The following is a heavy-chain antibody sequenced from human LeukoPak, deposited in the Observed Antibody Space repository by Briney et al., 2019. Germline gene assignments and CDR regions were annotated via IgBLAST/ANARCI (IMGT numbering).Heavy chain of an antibody. Sequence: SVKVSCKGTGGTCSSYGISWVRQAPGQGLEWRGRSIPSLGLANYTQKFQGRVTITADKATSTAYIDLSSLRSEATAVSYGAKEVHERDTLAISKWGQGTLVTVSS. CDR1: GGTCSSYG. J-gene: IGHJ4*02. CDR3: AKEVHERDTLAISK. D-gene: IGHD1-1*01. CDR2: SIPSLGLA. V-gene: IGHV1-69*04.